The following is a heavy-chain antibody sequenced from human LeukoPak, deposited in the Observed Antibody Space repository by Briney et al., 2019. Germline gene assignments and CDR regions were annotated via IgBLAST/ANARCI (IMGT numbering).Heavy chain of an antibody. D-gene: IGHD3-22*01. CDR2: IYHSGST. CDR1: GYSISSGYY. CDR3: ARAPYSSYGDY. Sequence: SETLSLTCTVSGYSISSGYYWSWIRQPPGKGLEWIGYIYHSGSTYYNPSLKSRVTISVDRSKNQFSLKLSSVTAADTAVYYCARAPYSSYGDYWGQGTLVTVAS. V-gene: IGHV4-38-2*02. J-gene: IGHJ4*02.